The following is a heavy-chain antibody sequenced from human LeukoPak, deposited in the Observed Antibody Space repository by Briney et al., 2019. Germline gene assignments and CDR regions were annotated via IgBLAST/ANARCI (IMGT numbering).Heavy chain of an antibody. V-gene: IGHV3-11*01. CDR1: GFTFSDYF. CDR3: ARDYCSSTSCLFDY. Sequence: GGSLRLSCAASGFTFSDYFMSWVRQAPGKGLEWISYMSSSGSTTKYVDSVKGRFTISRDNAKNSLYLQMNSLRAEDTAVYYCARDYCSSTSCLFDYWGQGTLVTVSS. CDR2: MSSSGSTT. D-gene: IGHD2-2*01. J-gene: IGHJ4*02.